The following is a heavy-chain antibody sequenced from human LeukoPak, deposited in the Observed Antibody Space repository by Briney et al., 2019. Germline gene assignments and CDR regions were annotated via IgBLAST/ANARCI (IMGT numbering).Heavy chain of an antibody. J-gene: IGHJ4*02. Sequence: GGSLRLSCAGSGFPFSSHGMNWVRQAPGKGLEWVSGISPGGGPTYYADSVKGRFTNSRDDSKNTLYLQMKNLRAEDTAVYYCAKDPSVYYGDYIIRWGQGTLVIVSS. CDR1: GFPFSSHG. CDR2: ISPGGGPT. CDR3: AKDPSVYYGDYIIR. D-gene: IGHD4-17*01. V-gene: IGHV3-23*01.